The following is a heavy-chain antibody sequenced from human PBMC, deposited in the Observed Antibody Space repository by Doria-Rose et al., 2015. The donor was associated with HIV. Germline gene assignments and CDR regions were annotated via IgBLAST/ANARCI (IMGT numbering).Heavy chain of an antibody. V-gene: IGHV2-26*01. CDR2: ILSDDER. CDR3: ARIKSSRWYHKYYFDF. D-gene: IGHD6-13*01. CDR1: GVSLSSTGMG. J-gene: IGHJ4*02. Sequence: QITLKESGPVLVKPTETLTLTCTVSGVSLSSTGMGVSWIRQPPRKALEWLAHILSDDERSYKTSLKSRLTISRGTSKSQVVLTMTDMDPVDTATHYCARIKSSRWYHKYYFDFWGQGTLVIVSA.